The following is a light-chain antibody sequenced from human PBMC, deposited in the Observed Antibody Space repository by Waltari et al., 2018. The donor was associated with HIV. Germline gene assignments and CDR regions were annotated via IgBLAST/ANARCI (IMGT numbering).Light chain of an antibody. CDR3: HQANTFPYT. J-gene: IGKJ2*01. Sequence: DIQMTQSPSSVSASVGDRVTITCRATQDVGTWLAWYQQRPGKAPYLLIYAASHLKSGGPSRFSGSASGTDFTLTIISLQPEDFSTYYCHQANTFPYTFGQGPKLEMK. V-gene: IGKV1-12*01. CDR1: QDVGTW. CDR2: AAS.